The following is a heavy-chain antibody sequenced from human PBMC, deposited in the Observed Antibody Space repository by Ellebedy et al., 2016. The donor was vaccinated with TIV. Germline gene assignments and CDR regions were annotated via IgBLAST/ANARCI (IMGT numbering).Heavy chain of an antibody. CDR1: GFTFSSYA. V-gene: IGHV3-23*01. D-gene: IGHD2-21*01. Sequence: GESLKISXAASGFTFSSYAMSWVRQAPGKGLEWVSAISGSGGSTYYADSVKGRFTISRDNAKNSLYLQMNSLRAEDTAVYYCAKDLGDASYYYGMDVWGQGTTVTVSS. J-gene: IGHJ6*02. CDR2: ISGSGGST. CDR3: AKDLGDASYYYGMDV.